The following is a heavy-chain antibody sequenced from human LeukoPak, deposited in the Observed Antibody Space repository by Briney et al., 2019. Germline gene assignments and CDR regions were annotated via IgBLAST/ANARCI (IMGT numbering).Heavy chain of an antibody. J-gene: IGHJ4*02. CDR3: ARMDYGEWNFDY. CDR1: GGSISSYY. V-gene: IGHV4-59*08. Sequence: SETLSLTCTVSGGSISSYYWNWIRQPPGKGLEWIGYIYYSGSTNYNPSLKSRVTISVDTSKNQFSLKLSSVTAADTAVYYCARMDYGEWNFDYWGQGTLVTVSS. D-gene: IGHD4-17*01. CDR2: IYYSGST.